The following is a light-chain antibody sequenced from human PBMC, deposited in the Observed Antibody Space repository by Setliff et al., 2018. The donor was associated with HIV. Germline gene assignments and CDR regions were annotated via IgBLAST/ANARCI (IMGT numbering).Light chain of an antibody. J-gene: IGLJ1*01. V-gene: IGLV2-8*01. CDR3: SSYASSSTFV. CDR1: SSDVGGYNY. CDR2: EVS. Sequence: QSALTQPPSASGSPGQSVTISCTGTSSDVGGYNYVSWYQQHPGKAPKLMIYEVSKRPSGVPDRFSGSKSGNTASLTVSGLQAEDEADYYRSSYASSSTFVFGSGTKVTVL.